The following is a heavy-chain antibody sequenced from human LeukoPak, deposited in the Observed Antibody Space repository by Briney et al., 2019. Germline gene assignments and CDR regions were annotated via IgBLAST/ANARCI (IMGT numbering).Heavy chain of an antibody. CDR2: VNLQGST. CDR1: GGSITSTNY. Sequence: SETLSLTCGVSGGSITSTNYWTWVRQPPGKGLEWIGEVNLQGSTNYNPSLMGRVAISVDTSENHISLQLTSVTAADTAVYYCARGRTFDNWGQGTLVTVSS. V-gene: IGHV4-4*02. J-gene: IGHJ4*02. CDR3: ARGRTFDN.